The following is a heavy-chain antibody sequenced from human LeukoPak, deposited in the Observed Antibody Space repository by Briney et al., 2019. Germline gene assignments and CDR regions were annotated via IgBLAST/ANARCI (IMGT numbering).Heavy chain of an antibody. CDR1: GFTFNSYS. CDR2: ISSSSSTI. Sequence: GGSLILSCAASGFTFNSYSMSWVRQAPGKGLEWVSYISSSSSTIYYADSVKGRFTISRDNAKNSLYLQMNSLRDEDTAVYYCARDQEGQIGTWAEMDRFDYWGQGTLVTVSS. D-gene: IGHD1-26*01. V-gene: IGHV3-48*02. CDR3: ARDQEGQIGTWAEMDRFDY. J-gene: IGHJ4*02.